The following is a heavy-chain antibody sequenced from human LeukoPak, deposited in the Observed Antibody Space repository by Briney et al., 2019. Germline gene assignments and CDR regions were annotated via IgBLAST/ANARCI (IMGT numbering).Heavy chain of an antibody. J-gene: IGHJ4*02. CDR2: TYYRSKWYN. D-gene: IGHD3-16*02. CDR3: ARAYDYVWGSYRYRPPGYFDY. CDR1: GDSVPSNSAA. V-gene: IGHV6-1*01. Sequence: SQTLSLTCAISGDSVPSNSAAWNWIRQSPSRGLEWLGRTYYRSKWYNDYAVSVKSRITINPDTSKNQFSLQLNSVTPEDTAVYYCARAYDYVWGSYRYRPPGYFDYWGQGTLVTVSS.